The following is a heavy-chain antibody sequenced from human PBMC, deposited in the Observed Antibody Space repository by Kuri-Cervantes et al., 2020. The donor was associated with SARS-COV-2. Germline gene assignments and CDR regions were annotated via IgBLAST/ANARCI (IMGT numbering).Heavy chain of an antibody. CDR2: INPNGGST. CDR3: ARVAVRFLEWLFFDY. CDR1: GYTFTSYY. J-gene: IGHJ4*02. D-gene: IGHD3-3*01. V-gene: IGHV1-46*01. Sequence: ASVKVSCEASGYTFTSYYMHWVRQAPGQGLEWMGIINPNGGSTSYAQKFQGRVTMTRDTSTSTVYMELSSLRSEDTAVYYCARVAVRFLEWLFFDYWGQGTLVTVSS.